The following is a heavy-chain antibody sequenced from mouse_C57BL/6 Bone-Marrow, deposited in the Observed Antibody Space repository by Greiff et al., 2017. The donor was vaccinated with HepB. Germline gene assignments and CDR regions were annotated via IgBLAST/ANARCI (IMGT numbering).Heavy chain of an antibody. D-gene: IGHD2-4*01. Sequence: VQLQQSGAELVRPGASVKLSCTASGFNIKDDYMHWVKQTPEHGLEWIGSIDPENGDTEYDSKFQGKAIITADTSSNTAYLQLSSLTSEDSAVYYCTRALYDCDSAWFAYWGQGTLVTVSA. V-gene: IGHV14-4*01. CDR2: IDPENGDT. CDR3: TRALYDCDSAWFAY. J-gene: IGHJ3*01. CDR1: GFNIKDDY.